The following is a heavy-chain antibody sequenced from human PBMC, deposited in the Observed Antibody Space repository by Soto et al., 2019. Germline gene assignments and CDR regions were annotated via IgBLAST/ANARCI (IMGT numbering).Heavy chain of an antibody. D-gene: IGHD2-21*01. CDR1: GGTFSRYA. Sequence: QVQLVESGAEVNKPGASVKVSCTASGGTFSRYAINWVRQAPGQGLECMGGIIPISGTATYAQKLQGRVTITADESTSTAYRELSSLRSEDTAVYYCASIRHGQNRQYYYGTEVWGQRTTVTVS. J-gene: IGHJ6*02. V-gene: IGHV1-69*12. CDR2: IIPISGTA. CDR3: ASIRHGQNRQYYYGTEV.